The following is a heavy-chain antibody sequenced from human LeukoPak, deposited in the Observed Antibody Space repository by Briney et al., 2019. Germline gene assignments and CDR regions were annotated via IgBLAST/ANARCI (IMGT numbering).Heavy chain of an antibody. J-gene: IGHJ4*02. CDR3: ARELSGSISRHFDY. Sequence: GGSLRLSCAASGFTFSNYWMHWVGQAPGKGPVWVSRINTDENITTYADSVKGRFSISRDNAKNALYLQMNSLRAEDTAVFYCARELSGSISRHFDYWGQGTLVTVSS. D-gene: IGHD2-15*01. V-gene: IGHV3-74*01. CDR1: GFTFSNYW. CDR2: INTDENIT.